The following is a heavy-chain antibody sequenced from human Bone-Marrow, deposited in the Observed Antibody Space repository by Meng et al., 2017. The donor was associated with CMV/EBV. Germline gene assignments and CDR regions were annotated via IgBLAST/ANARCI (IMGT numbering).Heavy chain of an antibody. CDR2: IRFDESEK. CDR3: AGTYSSPLDF. D-gene: IGHD3-22*01. CDR1: GFTFRDYG. J-gene: IGHJ4*02. Sequence: GESLKISSAASGFTFRDYGMHWVRQAPGRGLEWVAFIRFDESEKYYGDSVTGRFTISRDNARNTLHLQMNSLRADDTAVYYCAGTYSSPLDFWGRGTLVTVSS. V-gene: IGHV3-30*02.